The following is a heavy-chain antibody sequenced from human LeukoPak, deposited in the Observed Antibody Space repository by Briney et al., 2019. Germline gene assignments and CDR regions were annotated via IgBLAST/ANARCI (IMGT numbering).Heavy chain of an antibody. D-gene: IGHD3-16*01. J-gene: IGHJ4*02. CDR2: IYPGDSDT. CDR3: ARHEFAGIEGDY. V-gene: IGHV5-51*01. Sequence: GESLKISCKASGYTFTNYWIAWVRQMPGKGLEWMGIIYPGDSDTRYSPSFQGQVTISVDKSISTAYLQWSSLKASDTAMYYCARHEFAGIEGDYWGQGTLVTVS. CDR1: GYTFTNYW.